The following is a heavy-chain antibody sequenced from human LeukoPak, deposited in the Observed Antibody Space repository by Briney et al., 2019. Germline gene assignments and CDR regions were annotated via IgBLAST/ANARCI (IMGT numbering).Heavy chain of an antibody. CDR1: GFTFSTYG. V-gene: IGHV3-30*02. Sequence: GGSLRLPCAASGFTFSTYGMHWVRQAPGKGLEWVAFIRYDGSNDYYADSVRGRFSISRDNPKNALYLQMSSLTPEDTAVYYCAKDLFTEWLPMDVWGKGTTVTVSS. CDR3: AKDLFTEWLPMDV. J-gene: IGHJ6*03. CDR2: IRYDGSND. D-gene: IGHD3-3*01.